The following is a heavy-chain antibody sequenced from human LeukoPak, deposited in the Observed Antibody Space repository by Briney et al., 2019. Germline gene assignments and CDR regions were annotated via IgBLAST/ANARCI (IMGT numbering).Heavy chain of an antibody. Sequence: SETLSLTCTVSGYSISSGYYWGWIRQPPGKGLEWIGSIYHSGSTYYNPSLKSRVTISVDTSKNEFSLKLRSVTAADTAEYYCARVTGYMIEDYFDYWGQGTLVTVSS. CDR1: GYSISSGYY. J-gene: IGHJ4*02. CDR3: ARVTGYMIEDYFDY. CDR2: IYHSGST. D-gene: IGHD3-22*01. V-gene: IGHV4-38-2*02.